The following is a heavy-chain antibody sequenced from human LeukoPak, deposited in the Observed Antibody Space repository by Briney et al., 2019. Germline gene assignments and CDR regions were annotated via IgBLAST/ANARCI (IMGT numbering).Heavy chain of an antibody. D-gene: IGHD2-21*02. Sequence: GGSLRLSCAASGFTFSSYAMHWVRQAPGKGLEWVAVIWYDGSNKYYADSVKGRFTISRDNSENTLYLQMNSLRAEDTAVYYCARGAKSRNCGGDCFSPGFDYWGQGTLVTVSS. CDR1: GFTFSSYA. V-gene: IGHV3-33*08. J-gene: IGHJ4*02. CDR2: IWYDGSNK. CDR3: ARGAKSRNCGGDCFSPGFDY.